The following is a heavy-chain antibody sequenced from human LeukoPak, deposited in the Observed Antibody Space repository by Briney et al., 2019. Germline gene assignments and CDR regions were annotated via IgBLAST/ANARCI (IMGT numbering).Heavy chain of an antibody. J-gene: IGHJ4*02. D-gene: IGHD3-9*01. CDR1: GGSISSYY. V-gene: IGHV4-59*01. Sequence: SETLSLTCTVSGGSISSYYWSWIRQPPGKGLEWIGYIYYSGSTNYNPSLKSRVTISVDTSKNQFSLKLSSVTAADTAVYYCATPGPILRYFDWLLLGYWGQGTLVTVSS. CDR3: ATPGPILRYFDWLLLGY. CDR2: IYYSGST.